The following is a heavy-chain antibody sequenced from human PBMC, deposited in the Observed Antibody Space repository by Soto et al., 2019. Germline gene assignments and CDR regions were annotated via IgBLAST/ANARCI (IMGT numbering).Heavy chain of an antibody. Sequence: QVHLVQSGAEVKKPGASVKVSCKGSGYDFTTYGITWVRQAPGHGLEWMAWISAHNGNTDYAQKLQGRVTVTRDTSTSTAYMELRSLRSDDTAVYYCARGRYGDYWGQGALVTVSS. CDR1: GYDFTTYG. D-gene: IGHD1-1*01. J-gene: IGHJ4*02. V-gene: IGHV1-18*01. CDR2: ISAHNGNT. CDR3: ARGRYGDY.